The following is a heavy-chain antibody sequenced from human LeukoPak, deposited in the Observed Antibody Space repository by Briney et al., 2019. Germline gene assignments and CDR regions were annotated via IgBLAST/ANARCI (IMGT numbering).Heavy chain of an antibody. CDR2: ISSSSSYI. CDR1: GFTFSSYS. J-gene: IGHJ4*02. V-gene: IGHV3-21*01. Sequence: GGSLRLSCAASGFTFSSYSMNWVRQAPGKGLEWVSSISSSSSYIYYADSVKGRFTISGDNAKNSLYLQMNSLRAEDTAVYYCARDPDSSGPGVYFDYWGQGTLVTVSS. CDR3: ARDPDSSGPGVYFDY. D-gene: IGHD3-22*01.